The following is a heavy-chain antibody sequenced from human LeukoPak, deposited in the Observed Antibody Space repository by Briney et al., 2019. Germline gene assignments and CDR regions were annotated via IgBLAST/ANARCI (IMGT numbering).Heavy chain of an antibody. CDR2: ISAYNGNT. V-gene: IGHV1-18*01. CDR3: ARDDSSGSDERYYFDY. D-gene: IGHD3-22*01. CDR1: GYTFTSYG. J-gene: IGHJ4*02. Sequence: ASVKVSCKASGYTFTSYGISWVRQAPGQGLEWMGWISAYNGNTNHAQKLQGRVTMTTDTTTSTAYMELRSLRSDDTAVYYCARDDSSGSDERYYFDYWGQGTLVTVSS.